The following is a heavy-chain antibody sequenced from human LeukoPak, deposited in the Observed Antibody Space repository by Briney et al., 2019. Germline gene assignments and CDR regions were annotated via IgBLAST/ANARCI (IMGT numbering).Heavy chain of an antibody. CDR1: GGSISSGGYY. Sequence: SETLSLTCTVSGGSISSGGYYWSWIRQHPGKGLEWIGYIYYSGSTYYNPSRKSRVTISVDTSKNQFYLKLSSVTAADTAVYYCARVNLDYYYYYMDVWGKGTTVTVSS. CDR2: IYYSGST. J-gene: IGHJ6*03. D-gene: IGHD3-16*01. V-gene: IGHV4-31*03. CDR3: ARVNLDYYYYYMDV.